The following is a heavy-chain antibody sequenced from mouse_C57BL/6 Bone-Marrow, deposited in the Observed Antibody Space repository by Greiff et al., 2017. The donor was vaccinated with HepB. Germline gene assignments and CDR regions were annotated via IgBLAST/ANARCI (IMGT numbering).Heavy chain of an antibody. CDR3: AREEGLTGTDFDY. CDR2: ISYDGSN. V-gene: IGHV3-6*01. CDR1: GYSITSGYY. J-gene: IGHJ2*01. Sequence: EVKLVESGPGLVKPSQSLSLTCSVTGYSITSGYYWNWIRQFPGNKLEWMGSISYDGSNNYNPSLKNRISITRDTSKNQFFLKLNSVTTEDTATYYCAREEGLTGTDFDYWGQGTTLTVSS. D-gene: IGHD4-1*01.